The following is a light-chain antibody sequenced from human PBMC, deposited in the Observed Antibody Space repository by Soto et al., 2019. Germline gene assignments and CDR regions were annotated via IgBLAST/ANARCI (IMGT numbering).Light chain of an antibody. Sequence: EIVMTQSPATLSVSPGERATLSCRASQSVSTYLAWYQQTPGQAPRLLIYGASSRATGIPDRFSGSGSGTEFTLTISNLQSEDFAVYYCHQYNKWPPITFGQGTRLEIK. CDR3: HQYNKWPPIT. V-gene: IGKV3D-15*01. CDR2: GAS. CDR1: QSVSTY. J-gene: IGKJ5*01.